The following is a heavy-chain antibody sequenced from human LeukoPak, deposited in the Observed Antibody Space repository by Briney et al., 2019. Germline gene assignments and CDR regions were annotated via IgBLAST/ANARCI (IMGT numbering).Heavy chain of an antibody. J-gene: IGHJ4*02. Sequence: ASVKVSCQASGYSFTDYHMHWLRQAPGQGLEWMGWVNSKSGGTNYAQKFQGRGTMTRETSTSTAYMELSRLRSADTALYYCARGGFSGEWFSDLDYWGQGTLVTVSS. CDR3: ARGGFSGEWFSDLDY. CDR1: GYSFTDYH. CDR2: VNSKSGGT. D-gene: IGHD3-3*01. V-gene: IGHV1-2*02.